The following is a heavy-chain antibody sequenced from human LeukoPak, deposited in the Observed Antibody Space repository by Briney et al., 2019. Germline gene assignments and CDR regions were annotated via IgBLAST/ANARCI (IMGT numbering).Heavy chain of an antibody. J-gene: IGHJ4*02. CDR2: INTDGSVT. V-gene: IGHV3-74*01. CDR3: ARESAVVRVPFDN. CDR1: GFAFNKYW. D-gene: IGHD2/OR15-2a*01. Sequence: PGGSLRLSCAVSGFAFNKYWMHWVRQAPGKGLVWVARINTDGSVTNYVDFVKGRITISRGNAKNTLYLQLNSLRAEDTAVYFCARESAVVRVPFDNWGQGSLVTVSS.